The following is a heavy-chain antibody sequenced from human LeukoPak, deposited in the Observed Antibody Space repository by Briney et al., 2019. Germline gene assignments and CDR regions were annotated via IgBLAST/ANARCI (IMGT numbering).Heavy chain of an antibody. CDR1: GFTFSKAW. D-gene: IGHD3-10*01. J-gene: IGHJ4*02. CDR3: TTATGSGSYYMGFDY. V-gene: IGHV3-15*07. CDR2: IKSKTGGETT. Sequence: KPGGSLRLSCAASGFTFSKAWMNWVRQAPGKGLEWVGRIKSKTGGETTDYAAPVKGRFAISREDSKNTLYLQMNSLKTEDTAVYYCTTATGSGSYYMGFDYWGQGTLVTVSS.